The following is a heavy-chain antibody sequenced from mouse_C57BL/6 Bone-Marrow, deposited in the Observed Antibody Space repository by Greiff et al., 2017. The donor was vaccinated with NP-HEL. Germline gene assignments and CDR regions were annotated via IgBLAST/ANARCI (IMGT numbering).Heavy chain of an antibody. CDR3: AREVYGLGADY. CDR2: ISDGGSYT. CDR1: GFTFSSYA. D-gene: IGHD1-1*02. Sequence: EVQVVESGGGLVKPGGSLKLSCAASGFTFSSYAMSWVRQTPEKRLEWVATISDGGSYTYYPDNVKGRFTISRDNAKNNLYLQMSHLKSEDTAMYYCAREVYGLGADYWGQGTTLTVSS. J-gene: IGHJ2*01. V-gene: IGHV5-4*01.